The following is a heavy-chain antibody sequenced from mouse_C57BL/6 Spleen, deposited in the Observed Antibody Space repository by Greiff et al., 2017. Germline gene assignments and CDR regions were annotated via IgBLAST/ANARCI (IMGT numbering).Heavy chain of an antibody. D-gene: IGHD2-5*01. J-gene: IGHJ2*01. CDR2: ISSGGSYT. Sequence: EVQRVESGGDLVKPGGSLKLSCAASGFTFSSYGMSWVRQTPDKKLEWVATISSGGSYTYYPDSVKGRFTISRDTAKNTLYLQMSSLKSEDTAIYYCTRRGDSNYIDYWGQGTTLTVSS. CDR1: GFTFSSYG. CDR3: TRRGDSNYIDY. V-gene: IGHV5-6*01.